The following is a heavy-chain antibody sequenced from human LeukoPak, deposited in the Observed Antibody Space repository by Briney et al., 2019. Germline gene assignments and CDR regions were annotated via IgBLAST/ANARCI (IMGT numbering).Heavy chain of an antibody. CDR1: GGSLRGYL. Sequence: ENLSPNLAGHGGSLRGYLRDWIPQPPRKGLEWIGEINHSGSTNYNPSLKSRVTISVDTSKNQFSLKLSSVTAADTAVYYCARLNGSGSKNYWGQGTLVTVSS. V-gene: IGHV4-34*01. D-gene: IGHD3-10*01. CDR3: ARLNGSGSKNY. J-gene: IGHJ4*02. CDR2: INHSGST.